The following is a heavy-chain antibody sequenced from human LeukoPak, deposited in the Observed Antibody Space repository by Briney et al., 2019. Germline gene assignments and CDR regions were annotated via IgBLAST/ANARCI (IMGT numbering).Heavy chain of an antibody. Sequence: EASVKVSCKASGYDFTSYYIDWVRQAPGQGLEWMGLINPSGGSTSYAQKFQGRVTMTRDTSTSTVYMELSSLSSEDTAVYYCAREGHCRSIRCFVDYWGQGTLVTVSS. CDR1: GYDFTSYY. CDR3: AREGHCRSIRCFVDY. V-gene: IGHV1-46*01. CDR2: INPSGGST. J-gene: IGHJ4*02. D-gene: IGHD2-2*01.